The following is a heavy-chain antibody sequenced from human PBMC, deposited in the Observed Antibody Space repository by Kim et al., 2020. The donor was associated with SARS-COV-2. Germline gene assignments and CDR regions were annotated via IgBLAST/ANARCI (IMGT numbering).Heavy chain of an antibody. J-gene: IGHJ6*02. D-gene: IGHD3-10*01. Sequence: SETLSLTCTVSGGSITGYYWSWIRQPPGKGLEWIGYIYNRGSTSYNPSLKSRVTISLDTSNNQFSLKLTSVTAADTAVYYCAREIMVPSSRYYFYLMDVWGPGTTVTVSS. CDR3: AREIMVPSSRYYFYLMDV. V-gene: IGHV4-59*13. CDR2: IYNRGST. CDR1: GGSITGYY.